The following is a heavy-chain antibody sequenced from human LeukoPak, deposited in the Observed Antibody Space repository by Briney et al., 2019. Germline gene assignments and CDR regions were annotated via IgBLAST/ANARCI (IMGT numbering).Heavy chain of an antibody. J-gene: IGHJ6*02. CDR2: INHSGST. V-gene: IGHV4-34*01. D-gene: IGHD2-2*02. CDR3: ARVLWDCSSTSCYRGGNYYYYYYGMDV. Sequence: SETLSLTCAVYGGSSSGYYWSWIRQPPGKGLEWIGEINHSGSTNYNPSLKSRVTMSVDTSKNQFSLKLSSVTAADTAVYYCARVLWDCSSTSCYRGGNYYYYYYGMDVWGQGTTVTVSS. CDR1: GGSSSGYY.